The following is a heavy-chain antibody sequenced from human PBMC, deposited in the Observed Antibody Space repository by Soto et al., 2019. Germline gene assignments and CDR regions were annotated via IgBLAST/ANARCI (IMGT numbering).Heavy chain of an antibody. CDR1: GFTFSSYA. Sequence: PGGSLRLSYAASGFTFSSYAMNWVRQAPGKGLEWVSSISGNGGNTYYADSVKGRFTISRDNSKNTLSLQMNSLRAEDTAVYYCAKVGGSGPFDYWGQGTLVTVSS. CDR2: ISGNGGNT. D-gene: IGHD3-10*01. CDR3: AKVGGSGPFDY. V-gene: IGHV3-23*01. J-gene: IGHJ4*02.